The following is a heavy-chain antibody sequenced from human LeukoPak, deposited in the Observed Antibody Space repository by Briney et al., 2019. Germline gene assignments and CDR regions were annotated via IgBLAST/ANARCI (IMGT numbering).Heavy chain of an antibody. Sequence: SVKVSCKGSGGTFSSYAISWVRQAPGQGLEWMGGIIPIFGTANYAQKFQGRVTITADESTSTAYMELSSLRSEDTAVYYCASVDTGARVYYYYGMDVWGQGTTVTVSS. CDR3: ASVDTGARVYYYYGMDV. CDR2: IIPIFGTA. V-gene: IGHV1-69*13. D-gene: IGHD5-18*01. J-gene: IGHJ6*02. CDR1: GGTFSSYA.